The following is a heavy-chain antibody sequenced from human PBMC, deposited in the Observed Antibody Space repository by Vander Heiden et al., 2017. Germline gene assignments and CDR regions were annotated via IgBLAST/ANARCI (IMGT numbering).Heavy chain of an antibody. CDR1: GFTFSSYS. D-gene: IGHD3-10*01. Sequence: EVQLVESGGGLVKPGGSLRLSCAASGFTFSSYSMNWVRQAPGKGLEWVSAISSSSSYIYYADSVKGRVTISRDNAKNSLYLQMNSLRAEDTAVYYCARDLWVRSYYYYYGMDVWGQGTTVTVSS. J-gene: IGHJ6*02. CDR2: ISSSSSYI. CDR3: ARDLWVRSYYYYYGMDV. V-gene: IGHV3-21*01.